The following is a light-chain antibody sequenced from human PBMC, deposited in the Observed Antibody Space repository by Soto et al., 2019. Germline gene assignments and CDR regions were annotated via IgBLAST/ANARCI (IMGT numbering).Light chain of an antibody. J-gene: IGKJ5*01. CDR1: QSISNY. Sequence: VVMRQSPATLSVSPVEGATPSCRASQSISNYLAWYQQKPGQAPRLLIYDTFNRAPGIPARFSGSGFGTDFTLTISSLEPEDFAVYYCQQRSNWPPITFGQGTRLEIK. CDR2: DTF. V-gene: IGKV3-11*01. CDR3: QQRSNWPPIT.